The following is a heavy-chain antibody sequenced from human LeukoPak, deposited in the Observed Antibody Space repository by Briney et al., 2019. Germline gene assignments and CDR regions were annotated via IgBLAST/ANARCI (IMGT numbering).Heavy chain of an antibody. J-gene: IGHJ4*02. CDR3: ARDFRDPPVS. V-gene: IGHV3-23*01. Sequence: GGSLRLSCAASGLTSSTYAMSWVRQAPGKGLEWVSSISGDGTSTYYADSVKGRFTISRDNSKNTLYLQMNSLRAEDTAVYYCARDFRDPPVSWGQGTLVTVSS. CDR2: ISGDGTST. D-gene: IGHD3-10*01. CDR1: GLTSSTYA.